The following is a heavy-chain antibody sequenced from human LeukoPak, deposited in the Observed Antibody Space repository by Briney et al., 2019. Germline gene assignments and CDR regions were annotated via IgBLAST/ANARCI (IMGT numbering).Heavy chain of an antibody. CDR1: GGTFSSYA. CDR2: IIPIFGTA. J-gene: IGHJ6*03. Sequence: SVKVSCKASGGTFSSYAISWVRQAPGQGLGWMGGIIPIFGTANYAQKFQGRVTITTDESTSTAYMELSSLRSEDTAVYYCARDSIGPGIVAPYYYMDVWGKGTTVTVSS. V-gene: IGHV1-69*05. D-gene: IGHD1-14*01. CDR3: ARDSIGPGIVAPYYYMDV.